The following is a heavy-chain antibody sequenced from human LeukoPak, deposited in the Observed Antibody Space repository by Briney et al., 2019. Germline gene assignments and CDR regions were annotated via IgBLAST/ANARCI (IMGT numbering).Heavy chain of an antibody. D-gene: IGHD5-12*01. Sequence: GESLKISCKGSGYSFTTYWIGWVRQMPGKGLEWMGIIHPGDSDTRYSPSLEGQVTISADKSISTAYLQWSSLKASDTAMYYCAGGYDEDYFDYWGQGTLVTVSS. J-gene: IGHJ4*02. V-gene: IGHV5-51*01. CDR2: IHPGDSDT. CDR3: AGGYDEDYFDY. CDR1: GYSFTTYW.